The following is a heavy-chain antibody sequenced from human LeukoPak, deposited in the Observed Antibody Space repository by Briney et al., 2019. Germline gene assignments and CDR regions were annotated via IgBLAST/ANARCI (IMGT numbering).Heavy chain of an antibody. D-gene: IGHD5-12*01. V-gene: IGHV4-31*03. CDR1: GGSISSGGYY. J-gene: IGHJ4*02. Sequence: PSQTLSLTCTVSGGSISSGGYYWSWIRQHPGKGLEWIGYIYYSGGTYYNPSLKSRVTISVDTSKNQFSLKLSSVTAADTAVYYCAREAVNSGYANYWGQGTLVTVSS. CDR3: AREAVNSGYANY. CDR2: IYYSGGT.